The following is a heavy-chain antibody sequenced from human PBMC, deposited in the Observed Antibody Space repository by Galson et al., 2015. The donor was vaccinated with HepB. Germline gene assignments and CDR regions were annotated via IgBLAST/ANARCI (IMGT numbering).Heavy chain of an antibody. V-gene: IGHV3-48*02. Sequence: SLRLSCAASGFTFSSYTMTWVRQVPGKGLEWISYVNGDSSDINYADSVKGRFTIFRDNSKNSLFLQMNSLRDEDTAVYFCARAGTPILRSVSNFDYWGQGTLVTVSS. CDR2: VNGDSSDI. D-gene: IGHD3-3*01. CDR3: ARAGTPILRSVSNFDY. CDR1: GFTFSSYT. J-gene: IGHJ4*02.